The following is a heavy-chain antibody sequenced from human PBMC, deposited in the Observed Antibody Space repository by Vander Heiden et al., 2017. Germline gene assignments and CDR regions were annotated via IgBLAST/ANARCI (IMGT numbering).Heavy chain of an antibody. Sequence: QLQLQESGPGLVKPSETLSLTCTVSGGSISSSSYYWGWIRQPPGKGLEWIGSIYYSGSTHYNPSLKSRVTISVDTSKNQFSLKLSSVTAADTAVYYCARLQGGYYDSSGYYFGWGQGTLVTVSS. CDR2: IYYSGST. CDR3: ARLQGGYYDSSGYYFG. V-gene: IGHV4-39*01. CDR1: GGSISSSSYY. D-gene: IGHD3-22*01. J-gene: IGHJ4*02.